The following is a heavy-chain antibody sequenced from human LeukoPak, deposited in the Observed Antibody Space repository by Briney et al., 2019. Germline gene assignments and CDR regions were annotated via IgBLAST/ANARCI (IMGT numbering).Heavy chain of an antibody. CDR2: ISAYNGNT. CDR3: ARARVTLQLLHVEEDY. V-gene: IGHV1-18*01. J-gene: IGHJ4*02. CDR1: GYTFTSYG. Sequence: ASVKVSCKASGYTFTSYGISWVRQAPGQGLEWMGWISAYNGNTNYARKLQGRVTMTTDTSTSTAYMELRSLRSDDTAVYYCARARVTLQLLHVEEDYWGQGTLVTVSS. D-gene: IGHD4-11*01.